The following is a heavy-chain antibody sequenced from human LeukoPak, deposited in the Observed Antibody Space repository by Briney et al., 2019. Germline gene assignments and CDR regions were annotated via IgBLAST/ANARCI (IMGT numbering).Heavy chain of an antibody. CDR2: INPNSGGT. CDR3: ARISFSSSWFYDY. Sequence: ASVKVSCKASGYTFTGYYMHWVRQAPGQGLEWMGWINPNSGGTNYAQKFQGRVTMTRDTSISTAYMELSRLRSDDTAVYYCARISFSSSWFYDYWGQGTLVTVSS. CDR1: GYTFTGYY. D-gene: IGHD6-13*01. J-gene: IGHJ4*02. V-gene: IGHV1-2*02.